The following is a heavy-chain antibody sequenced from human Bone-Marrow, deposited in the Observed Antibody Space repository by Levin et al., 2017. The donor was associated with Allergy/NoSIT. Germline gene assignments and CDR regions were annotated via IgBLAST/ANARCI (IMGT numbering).Heavy chain of an antibody. Sequence: SETLSLTCNVSGGSISNGYYYWSWIRQPPGKGLEWIGYIFYSGSANYIPSLRGRVTISIDTSKNQFSLRLRSGTAADTAVYYCAGARSTWSSPYYYMDVWGKGTTVTVSS. CDR2: IFYSGSA. J-gene: IGHJ6*03. CDR1: GGSISNGYYY. CDR3: AGARSTWSSPYYYMDV. V-gene: IGHV4-61*01. D-gene: IGHD6-13*01.